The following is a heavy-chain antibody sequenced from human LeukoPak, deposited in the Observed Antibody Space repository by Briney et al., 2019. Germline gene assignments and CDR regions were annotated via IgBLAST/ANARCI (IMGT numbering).Heavy chain of an antibody. CDR2: IYTSGST. CDR3: ARDKAAPGHPDY. D-gene: IGHD6-13*01. V-gene: IGHV4-4*07. Sequence: SETLSLTCTVSGGSISSYYWSWIRQPAGKGLELIGRIYTSGSTNYNPSLKSRVTISVDTSKNQFFLKLSSVTAADTAVYYCARDKAAPGHPDYWGQGTLVTVSS. CDR1: GGSISSYY. J-gene: IGHJ4*02.